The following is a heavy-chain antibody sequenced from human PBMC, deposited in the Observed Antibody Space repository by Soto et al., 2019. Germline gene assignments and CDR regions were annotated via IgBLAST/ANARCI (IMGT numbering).Heavy chain of an antibody. V-gene: IGHV4-59*01. CDR1: GGSISSYY. CDR2: IYYSGST. CDR3: ARDRGVVTPGFLDY. Sequence: PSETLSLTCTVSGGSISSYYWSWIRQPPGKGLEWIGYIYYSGSTNYNPSLKSRVTISVDTSKNQFSLKLSSVTAADTAVYYCARDRGVVTPGFLDYWGQGTLVTAPQ. J-gene: IGHJ4*02. D-gene: IGHD2-15*01.